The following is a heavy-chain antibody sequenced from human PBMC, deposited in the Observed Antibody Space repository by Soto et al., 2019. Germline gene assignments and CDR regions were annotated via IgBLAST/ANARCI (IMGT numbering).Heavy chain of an antibody. J-gene: IGHJ6*02. V-gene: IGHV1-58*01. D-gene: IGHD3-16*01. CDR3: SQPAMLGYYGMDV. CDR1: GFTITSSA. Sequence: GASLKVSCKASGFTITSSAVQWVRQARGQRLEWIGWIVVGSGNTNYAQKFQERVTITRDMSTSTAYMELSSLRSEDTAVYYCSQPAMLGYYGMDVWGQGTTVTVSS. CDR2: IVVGSGNT.